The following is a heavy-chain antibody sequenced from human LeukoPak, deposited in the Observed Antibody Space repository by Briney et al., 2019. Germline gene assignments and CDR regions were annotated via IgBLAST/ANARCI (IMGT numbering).Heavy chain of an antibody. D-gene: IGHD3-10*01. CDR2: MNPNSGNT. V-gene: IGHV1-8*01. CDR3: AIAVRGVIPVGYYYYYMDV. Sequence: GASVKVSCKASGYTFTSYDINWVRQATGQGLEWMGWMNPNSGNTGYAQKFQGRVTMTRNTSISTAYMELSSLRSEDTAVYYCAIAVRGVIPVGYYYYYMDVWGKGTTVTISS. J-gene: IGHJ6*03. CDR1: GYTFTSYD.